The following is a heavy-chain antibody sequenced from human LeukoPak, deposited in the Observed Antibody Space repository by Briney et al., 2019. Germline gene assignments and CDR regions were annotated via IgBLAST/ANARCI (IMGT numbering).Heavy chain of an antibody. CDR3: ARGEVYYYDSSGYYYYYYYMDV. CDR1: GFTFSSYW. CDR2: INSDGSRT. D-gene: IGHD3-22*01. Sequence: GGSLRLSCAASGFTFSSYWMHWVRQAPEKGLVWVSRINSDGSRTSYADSVKGRFTISRDNAKNTLYLQMNSLRAEDTAVYYCARGEVYYYDSSGYYYYYYYMDVWGKGTTVTVSS. V-gene: IGHV3-74*01. J-gene: IGHJ6*03.